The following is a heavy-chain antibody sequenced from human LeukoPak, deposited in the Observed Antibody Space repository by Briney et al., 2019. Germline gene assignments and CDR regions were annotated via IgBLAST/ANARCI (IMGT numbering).Heavy chain of an antibody. V-gene: IGHV3-23*01. D-gene: IGHD2-15*01. J-gene: IGHJ4*02. CDR3: AKGVVVAAALDY. CDR1: GFTFSSYA. Sequence: PGGSLRLSCAASGFTFSSYAMSWVRQAPGKGLEWVSAISGSGGSTYYADSVKGRFTISRDNSKDTLYLQMNSLRAEDTAVYHCAKGVVVAAALDYWGQGTLVTVSS. CDR2: ISGSGGST.